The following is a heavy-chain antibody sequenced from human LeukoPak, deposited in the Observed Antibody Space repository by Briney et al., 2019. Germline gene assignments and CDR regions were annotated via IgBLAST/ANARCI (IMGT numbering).Heavy chain of an antibody. D-gene: IGHD3-22*01. Sequence: ASVKVSCKASGYTFTSYDINWVQQAPGKGLEWMGLVDPEDGETIYAEKFQGRVTITADTSTDTAYMELSSLRSEDTAVYYCAAAYDSSGYRDGFDPWGQGTLVTVSS. CDR3: AAAYDSSGYRDGFDP. CDR2: VDPEDGET. CDR1: GYTFTSYD. V-gene: IGHV1-69-2*01. J-gene: IGHJ5*02.